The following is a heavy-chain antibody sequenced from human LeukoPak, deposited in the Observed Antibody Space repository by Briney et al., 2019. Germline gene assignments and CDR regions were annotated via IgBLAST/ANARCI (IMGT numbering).Heavy chain of an antibody. CDR1: GYTFTGYY. CDR3: ARVARSLYYDSSGYFDY. D-gene: IGHD3-22*01. J-gene: IGHJ4*02. V-gene: IGHV1-2*04. CDR2: INPNNGGT. Sequence: ASVKVSCKASGYTFTGYYMHWVRQAPGQGLEWMGWINPNNGGTNYAQKFQGWVTMTRDTSISTAYMELSRLRSDDTAVYYCARVARSLYYDSSGYFDYWGQGTLVTVSS.